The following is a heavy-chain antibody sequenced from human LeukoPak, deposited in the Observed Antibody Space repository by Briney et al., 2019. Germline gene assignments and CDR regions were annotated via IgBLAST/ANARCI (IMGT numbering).Heavy chain of an antibody. Sequence: QTGGSLRLSCAASEFTFSSYWMSWVRQAPGKGLEWVANIKQDGSEKYYVDSVKGRFTISRDNAKNSLYLQMNSLRAEDTAVYYCAKRAAVTDNWFDPWGQGTLVTVSS. J-gene: IGHJ5*02. CDR2: IKQDGSEK. CDR3: AKRAAVTDNWFDP. D-gene: IGHD6-25*01. CDR1: EFTFSSYW. V-gene: IGHV3-7*01.